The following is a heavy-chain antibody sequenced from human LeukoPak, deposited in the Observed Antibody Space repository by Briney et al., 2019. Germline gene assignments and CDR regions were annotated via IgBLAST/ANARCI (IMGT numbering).Heavy chain of an antibody. Sequence: PSETLSLTWTVSAGSVSNYYGGWVRQPAGRVLGWFGRTYSSGSTYYNPSLKSRVTMSVAKTKHQFSLKLSSVTAEDTAVYYCARVRYDSVYNWFDPWGQGTLVTVSS. CDR2: TYSSGST. CDR3: ARVRYDSVYNWFDP. V-gene: IGHV4-4*07. D-gene: IGHD3-22*01. J-gene: IGHJ5*02. CDR1: AGSVSNYY.